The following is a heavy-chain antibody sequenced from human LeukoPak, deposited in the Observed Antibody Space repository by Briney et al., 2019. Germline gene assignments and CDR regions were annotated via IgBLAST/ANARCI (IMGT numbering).Heavy chain of an antibody. Sequence: GGSLRLSCAASGFTFSSYAMSWVRQAPGKGLEWVANIKRDGSEKYYVDSVKGRFTVSRDNARNSLYLQMDSLRAEDTSVYYCARAPSRGTCDYWGQGTLVTISS. V-gene: IGHV3-7*04. CDR1: GFTFSSYA. D-gene: IGHD3-16*01. CDR2: IKRDGSEK. J-gene: IGHJ4*02. CDR3: ARAPSRGTCDY.